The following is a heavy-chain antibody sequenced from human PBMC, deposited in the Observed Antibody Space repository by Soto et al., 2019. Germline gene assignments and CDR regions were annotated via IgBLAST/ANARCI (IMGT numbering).Heavy chain of an antibody. V-gene: IGHV1-2*02. J-gene: IGHJ4*02. D-gene: IGHD3-22*01. CDR1: GYTFTDYY. CDR2: INPNSGGT. CDR3: ARRKGDYYDSSGYHSYFDY. Sequence: SVKVSCKASGYTFTDYYVHWVRQAPGQGLEWMGWINPNSGGTKSAQKFQGRVTMTRDTSISTAYMELSRLRSDDTAVYYCARRKGDYYDSSGYHSYFDYWGQGSLVTVSS.